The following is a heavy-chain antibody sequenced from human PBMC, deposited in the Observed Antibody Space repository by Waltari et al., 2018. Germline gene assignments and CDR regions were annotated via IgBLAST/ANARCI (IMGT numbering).Heavy chain of an antibody. Sequence: QVQLQESGPGLVKPSETLSLTCTVTGGSISSYYWSWIRQPPGKGLEWIGYIYYSGSTNYNPSLKSRVTISVDTSKNQFSLKLSSVTAADTAVYYCARAKLENWGSGEYYFDYWGQGTLVTVSS. CDR1: GGSISSYY. CDR3: ARAKLENWGSGEYYFDY. CDR2: IYYSGST. J-gene: IGHJ4*02. V-gene: IGHV4-59*01. D-gene: IGHD7-27*01.